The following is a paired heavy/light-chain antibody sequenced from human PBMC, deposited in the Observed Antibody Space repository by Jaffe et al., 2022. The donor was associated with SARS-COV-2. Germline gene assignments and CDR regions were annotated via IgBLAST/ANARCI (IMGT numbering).Light chain of an antibody. CDR1: QNINNY. V-gene: IGKV1-39*01. CDR3: QQTYSLSRA. CDR2: TAS. Sequence: DIQMTQSPSSLSASVGDRVTISCRASQNINNYLNWYQHKPGKVPELLIYTASNLQSGVPSRFSGSGSGTDFTLTISSLQPEDFATYYCQQTYSLSRAFGQGTKLEI. J-gene: IGKJ2*01.
Heavy chain of an antibody. V-gene: IGHV2-5*02. CDR1: GFSVSTPGVG. D-gene: IGHD6-13*01. J-gene: IGHJ3*01. Sequence: QITLKESGPTLVKPTQTLTLTCTFSGFSVSTPGVGVGWIRQSPGEALEWLAIIYWDDDKRYSPSLKSRLAISKDTSKNEVVLTMTVLDPADTATYYCAHRLVAAPHDVFDVWGQGTMVTVSS. CDR3: AHRLVAAPHDVFDV. CDR2: IYWDDDK.